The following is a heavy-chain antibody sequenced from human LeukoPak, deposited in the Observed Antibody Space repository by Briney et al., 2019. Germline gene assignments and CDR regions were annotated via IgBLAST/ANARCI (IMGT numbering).Heavy chain of an antibody. V-gene: IGHV6-1*01. Sequence: SQTLSLTCAISGDSVSSNSAAWNWIRQSPSRGLEWLGSTYYKSQWYNDYAVSVRSRITINPDTSKNQFSLQLNSVTPEDTAVYYCARDLDYGSPNYFDHWGQGSLVTVSS. D-gene: IGHD3-10*01. CDR3: ARDLDYGSPNYFDH. J-gene: IGHJ4*02. CDR1: GDSVSSNSAA. CDR2: TYYKSQWYN.